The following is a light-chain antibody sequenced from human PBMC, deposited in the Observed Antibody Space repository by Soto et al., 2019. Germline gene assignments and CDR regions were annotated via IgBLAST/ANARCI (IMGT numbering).Light chain of an antibody. Sequence: QSALAQPASVSGSPGQSITISCTGTSSDVGGYNYVSWYQQHAGKAPKLILYEVSNRPSGVSNRFSGSKSGNTASLTISGLQAEDEADYYCSSYTSSITLDVFGTGPRSPS. V-gene: IGLV2-14*01. CDR1: SSDVGGYNY. J-gene: IGLJ1*01. CDR3: SSYTSSITLDV. CDR2: EVS.